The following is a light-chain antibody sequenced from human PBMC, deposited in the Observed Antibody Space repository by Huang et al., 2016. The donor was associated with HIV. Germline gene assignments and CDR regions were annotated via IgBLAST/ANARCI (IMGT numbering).Light chain of an antibody. Sequence: DIVMTQSPLSLPVTPGEPASISCRSSQSLLHSNGYTFLDWYLQRPGQSPQLLIYLVSNRASGVPDRVSGSGSGTDFTLKISRVEAEDVGLYYCMQTLQTPLTFGQGTRLEIK. J-gene: IGKJ5*01. CDR3: MQTLQTPLT. V-gene: IGKV2-28*01. CDR1: QSLLHSNGYTF. CDR2: LVS.